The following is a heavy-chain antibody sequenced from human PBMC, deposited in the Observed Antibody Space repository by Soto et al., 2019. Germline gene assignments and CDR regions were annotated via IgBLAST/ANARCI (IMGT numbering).Heavy chain of an antibody. Sequence: LRLSCAASRFTFSSYWMHWVRQAPGKGLVWVSHMNSDGSITNYADSVKGRITISRDNAKNTLYLEMNSLRAEDTAIYYCASVGAIAATHWYFDLWGRGTLVTVSS. D-gene: IGHD6-13*01. J-gene: IGHJ2*01. V-gene: IGHV3-74*01. CDR3: ASVGAIAATHWYFDL. CDR2: MNSDGSIT. CDR1: RFTFSSYW.